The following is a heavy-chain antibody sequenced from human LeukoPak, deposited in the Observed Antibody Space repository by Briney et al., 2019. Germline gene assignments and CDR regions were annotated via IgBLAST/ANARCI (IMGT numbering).Heavy chain of an antibody. D-gene: IGHD3-10*01. CDR3: AKGYYYGSGSYSTFDY. J-gene: IGHJ4*02. CDR1: GFTFSSHA. CDR2: ISGSGGST. Sequence: GGSLRLSCAASGFTFSSHALSWLRQGPGKGLEWVSTISGSGGSTYYADSVKGRFTISRDNSKNTLYVQMSSLRADDTAVYCCAKGYYYGSGSYSTFDYWGQGTLVTVSS. V-gene: IGHV3-23*01.